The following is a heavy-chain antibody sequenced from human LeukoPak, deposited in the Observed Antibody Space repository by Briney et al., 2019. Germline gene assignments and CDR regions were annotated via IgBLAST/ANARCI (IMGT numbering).Heavy chain of an antibody. CDR1: GFTFSRYA. J-gene: IGHJ4*02. V-gene: IGHV3-30-3*01. CDR2: ISSDGSNK. D-gene: IGHD6-19*01. Sequence: QPGGSLRLSCAASGFTFSRYALHWVRQAPGKGLEWVAVISSDGSNKYYAGSVEGRFTISRDNYNNTLLLQMNSLRAEDTAAYYCARTDISGWSRPLDCWGQGTLVTVSS. CDR3: ARTDISGWSRPLDC.